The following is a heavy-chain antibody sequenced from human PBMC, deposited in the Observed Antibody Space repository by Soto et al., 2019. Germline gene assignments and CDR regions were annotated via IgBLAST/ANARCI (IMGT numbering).Heavy chain of an antibody. J-gene: IGHJ4*02. CDR1: GFTFSSYG. Sequence: PGGSLRLSCAASGFTFSSYGMHWVRQAPGKGLEWVAVISYDGSNKYYADSVKGRFTISRDNSKNTLYLQMNSLRAEDTAVYYCAKLHTAMGPYDYWGQVTLVTVPS. V-gene: IGHV3-30*18. CDR3: AKLHTAMGPYDY. D-gene: IGHD5-18*01. CDR2: ISYDGSNK.